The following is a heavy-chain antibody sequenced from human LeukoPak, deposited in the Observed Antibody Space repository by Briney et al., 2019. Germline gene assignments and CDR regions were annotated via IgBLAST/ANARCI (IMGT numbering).Heavy chain of an antibody. CDR2: IYHTGVT. CDR1: GGSISSGGHY. D-gene: IGHD6-13*01. J-gene: IGHJ6*02. CDR3: ASGRQQLAHYGMDV. V-gene: IGHV4-30-2*02. Sequence: PSETLSLTCTVSGGSISSGGHYWSWLRHPPGKGLEWIGYIYHTGVTYFNPSLKSRVTISVDTSKNQFSLKLSSVTAADTAVYYCASGRQQLAHYGMDVWGQGTTVTVSS.